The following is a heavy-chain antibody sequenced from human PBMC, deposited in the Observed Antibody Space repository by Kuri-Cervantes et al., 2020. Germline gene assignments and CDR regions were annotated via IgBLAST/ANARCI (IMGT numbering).Heavy chain of an antibody. D-gene: IGHD3-10*01. CDR1: GFTFSSYS. Sequence: GESLKISCAASGFTFSSYSMNWVRQAPGKGLEWVSSISSSSSYIYYADSVKGRFTISRNNAKSSLYLQVNSLRAEDTAVYYCARDYYGSGNLAGMDVWGQGTTVTVSS. J-gene: IGHJ6*02. V-gene: IGHV3-21*01. CDR3: ARDYYGSGNLAGMDV. CDR2: ISSSSSYI.